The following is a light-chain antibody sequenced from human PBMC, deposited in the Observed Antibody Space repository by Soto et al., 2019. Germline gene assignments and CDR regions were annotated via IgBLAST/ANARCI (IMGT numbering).Light chain of an antibody. J-gene: IGLJ1*01. CDR3: NSYTSSSTYG. CDR1: TSDVGRYNY. Sequence: QSVLTQPASVSGSPVQSITISCTGTTSDVGRYNYVSWYQQHPGKAPKLIIYDVSNRPSGVSNRFSGSKSGNTASLTISGLQAEDEADYYCNSYTSSSTYGFGTGTKVTVL. CDR2: DVS. V-gene: IGLV2-14*01.